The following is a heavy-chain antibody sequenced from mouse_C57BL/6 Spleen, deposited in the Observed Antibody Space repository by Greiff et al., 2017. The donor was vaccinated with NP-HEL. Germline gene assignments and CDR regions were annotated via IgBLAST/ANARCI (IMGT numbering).Heavy chain of an antibody. Sequence: VQLQQSGAELVKPGASVKLSCKASGYTFTSYWMQWVKQRPGQGLEWIGEIDPSDSYTNYNQKFKGKATLTVDTSSSTAYMQRSSLTSEDSAVYYGARAGTYYFDYWGQGTTLTVSS. D-gene: IGHD4-1*01. CDR1: GYTFTSYW. V-gene: IGHV1-50*01. CDR3: ARAGTYYFDY. J-gene: IGHJ2*01. CDR2: IDPSDSYT.